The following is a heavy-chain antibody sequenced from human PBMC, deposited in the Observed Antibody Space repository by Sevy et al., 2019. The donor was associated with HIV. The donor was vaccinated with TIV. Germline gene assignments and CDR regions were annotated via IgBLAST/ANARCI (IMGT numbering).Heavy chain of an antibody. V-gene: IGHV3-48*02. CDR2: ISGTSGTI. CDR1: GFGFSQYS. J-gene: IGHJ4*02. D-gene: IGHD3-22*01. Sequence: GGSLRLSCAASGFGFSQYSMNWVRQAPGKGLEWLSYISGTSGTIYYAASVMGRFTISRDDAKNSVYLQMNSLRDEDTDVYCCARVVLYYDANYCDYWGQGALVTVSS. CDR3: ARVVLYYDANYCDY.